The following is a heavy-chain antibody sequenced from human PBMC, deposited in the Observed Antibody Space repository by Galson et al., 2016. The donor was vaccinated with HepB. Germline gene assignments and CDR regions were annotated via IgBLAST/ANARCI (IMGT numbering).Heavy chain of an antibody. Sequence: SLRLSCAVSGFTFSSHAISWVRQAPGKGLEWVSAISAGGGSTLYADSVKGRFTISRDNSKNTLYLQMNSLRAEDTAQYYCAKDLYGSGTYGLDYWGRGTLVTVSS. CDR2: ISAGGGST. CDR1: GFTFSSHA. V-gene: IGHV3-23*01. D-gene: IGHD3-10*01. J-gene: IGHJ4*02. CDR3: AKDLYGSGTYGLDY.